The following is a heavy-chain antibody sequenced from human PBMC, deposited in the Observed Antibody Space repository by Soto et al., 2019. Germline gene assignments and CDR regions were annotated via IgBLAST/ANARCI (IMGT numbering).Heavy chain of an antibody. J-gene: IGHJ4*02. Sequence: SDTLSLTCTVSGGYISSGGYYWSWIRQHPGKGLEWIGYIYYSGSTYYNPSLKSRVTISVDTSKNQFSLKLSSVTAADTAVYYCARVPLDSSGPGLFDYWGQGTLVTVSS. CDR1: GGYISSGGYY. CDR3: ARVPLDSSGPGLFDY. D-gene: IGHD3-22*01. V-gene: IGHV4-31*03. CDR2: IYYSGST.